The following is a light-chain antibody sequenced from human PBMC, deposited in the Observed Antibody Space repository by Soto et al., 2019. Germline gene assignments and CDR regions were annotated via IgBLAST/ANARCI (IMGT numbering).Light chain of an antibody. J-gene: IGKJ1*01. V-gene: IGKV1-27*01. CDR2: AAS. CDR1: QGISDY. CDR3: QKYNSAPRT. Sequence: DIRLTQSPSSLSASVGDRITITCRASQGISDYLAWYQHKPGQPPKPLIYAASDLHSGVPSRFSGRGYGTDFTLTISGLQPEDFATYYCQKYNSAPRTFGQGTKV.